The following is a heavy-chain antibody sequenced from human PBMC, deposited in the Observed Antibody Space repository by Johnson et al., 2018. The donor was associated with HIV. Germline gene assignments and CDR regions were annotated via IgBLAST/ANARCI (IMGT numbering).Heavy chain of an antibody. D-gene: IGHD3-3*01. V-gene: IGHV3-64*01. CDR1: GFTFSSYA. J-gene: IGHJ3*02. CDR3: ARGAGYDFWSGWHAFDI. CDR2: ISSNGGST. Sequence: EVQLVESGGGLVQPGGSLRLSCAASGFTFSSYAMHWVRQAPGKGLEYDSAISSNGGSTSYANSVKGRFTISRDNSKNTLYLQMGSLRAEDMAVYYCARGAGYDFWSGWHAFDIWGQGTMVTVSS.